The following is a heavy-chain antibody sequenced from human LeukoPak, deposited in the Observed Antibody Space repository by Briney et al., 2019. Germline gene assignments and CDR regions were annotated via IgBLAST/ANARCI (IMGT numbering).Heavy chain of an antibody. CDR1: GDSISTYY. CDR3: ARGIPSDP. J-gene: IGHJ5*02. D-gene: IGHD2-21*01. V-gene: IGHV4-4*07. Sequence: SETLSLTCTVSGDSISTYYWSWIRQPAGKGLEWIGRIFSSGTINYNPSLKSRVIISVDTSKNQFSLKLSSVTAADTAVYYCARGIPSDPWGQGTLVTVSS. CDR2: IFSSGTI.